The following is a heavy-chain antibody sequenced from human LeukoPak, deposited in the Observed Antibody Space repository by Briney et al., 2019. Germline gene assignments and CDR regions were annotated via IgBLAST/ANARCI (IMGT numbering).Heavy chain of an antibody. J-gene: IGHJ4*02. CDR1: GGSFSGYY. CDR3: ARKSGSPSFDY. CDR2: INHSGST. D-gene: IGHD1-26*01. V-gene: IGHV4-34*01. Sequence: SETLSLTCAVYGGSFSGYYWSWIRQPPGKGLEWIGEINHSGSTNYNPSLKSGVTISVDKSKNQFSLKLSSVTAADTAVYYCARKSGSPSFDYWGQGTLVTVSS.